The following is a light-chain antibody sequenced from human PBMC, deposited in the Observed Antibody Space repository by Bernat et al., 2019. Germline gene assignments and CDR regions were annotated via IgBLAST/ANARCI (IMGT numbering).Light chain of an antibody. CDR3: QQYDTSSNT. CDR1: QSISSW. V-gene: IGKV1-5*03. Sequence: DIQMTQSPSTLSASVGDRVTITCHASQSISSWLAWYRQKPGKAPKLLIYEASTLQTGVPSRFSGSGSGTEFTLTISSLQPDDFATYHCQQYDTSSNTFGQGTKVEVK. J-gene: IGKJ1*01. CDR2: EAS.